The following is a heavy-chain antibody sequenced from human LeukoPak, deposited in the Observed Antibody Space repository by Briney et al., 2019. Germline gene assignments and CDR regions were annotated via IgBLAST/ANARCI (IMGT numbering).Heavy chain of an antibody. D-gene: IGHD2-15*01. CDR3: ARPNQYCIGDSCYSGHY. Sequence: SETLSLTCAVQRGSLSGSFWTWIRQPPGKGLEWIGSIYSSGTTYYNPSLKSRVTISVDTSKNQFSLKLSSVTAADTAVYYCARPNQYCIGDSCYSGHYWGQGTLVTVSS. CDR2: IYSSGTT. V-gene: IGHV4-34*01. J-gene: IGHJ4*02. CDR1: RGSLSGSF.